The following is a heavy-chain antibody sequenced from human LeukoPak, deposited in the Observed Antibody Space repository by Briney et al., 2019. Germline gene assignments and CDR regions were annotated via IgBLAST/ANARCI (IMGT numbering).Heavy chain of an antibody. CDR2: ISSSSSYI. Sequence: GGSLRLXCAASGFTFSSYSMNWVRQAPGKGLEWVSSISSSSSYIYYADSVKGRFTISRDNAKNSLYLQMNSLRAEDTAVYYCARDKELWGYFDYWGQGTLVTVSS. CDR1: GFTFSSYS. CDR3: ARDKELWGYFDY. D-gene: IGHD2-21*01. J-gene: IGHJ4*02. V-gene: IGHV3-21*01.